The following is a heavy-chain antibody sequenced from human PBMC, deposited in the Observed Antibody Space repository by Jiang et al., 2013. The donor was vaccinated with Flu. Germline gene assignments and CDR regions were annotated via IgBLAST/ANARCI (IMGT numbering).Heavy chain of an antibody. J-gene: IGHJ5*01. CDR1: GGSFSGYY. CDR2: INHSGST. V-gene: IGHV4-34*01. D-gene: IGHD3-3*01. Sequence: LLKPSETLSLTCAVYGGSFSGYYWSWIRQPPGKGLEWIGEINHSGSTNYNPSPKSRVTISVDTSKNQFSLKLSSVTAADTAVYYCARQGIYDFWRHDSWGQGTLVTVSS. CDR3: ARQGIYDFWRHDS.